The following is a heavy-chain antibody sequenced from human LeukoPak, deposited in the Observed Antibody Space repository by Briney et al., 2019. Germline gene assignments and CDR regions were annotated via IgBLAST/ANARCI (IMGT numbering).Heavy chain of an antibody. Sequence: PGGSLRLSCAASGFTFDDYGMSWVRQAPGKGLEWVSGINWNGGSTGYADSVKGRFTNSRDNAKNSLYLQMNSLRAEDTALYHCARAGRTYGSGRLEWFDPWGQGTLVTVSS. V-gene: IGHV3-20*01. J-gene: IGHJ5*02. D-gene: IGHD3-10*01. CDR2: INWNGGST. CDR3: ARAGRTYGSGRLEWFDP. CDR1: GFTFDDYG.